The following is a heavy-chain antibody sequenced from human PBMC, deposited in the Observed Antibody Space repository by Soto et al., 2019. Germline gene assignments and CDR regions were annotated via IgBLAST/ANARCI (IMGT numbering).Heavy chain of an antibody. CDR3: ARDNYYDSSGYLFDY. CDR2: IYYSGST. CDR1: GGSISSGDYY. Sequence: SETLSLTCTVSGGSISSGDYYWSWIRQPPGKGLEWIGYIYYSGSTYYNPSLKSRVTISVDTSKNQFTLKLSSVTAADTAVYYCARDNYYDSSGYLFDYWGQGTLVTVSS. J-gene: IGHJ4*02. V-gene: IGHV4-30-4*01. D-gene: IGHD3-22*01.